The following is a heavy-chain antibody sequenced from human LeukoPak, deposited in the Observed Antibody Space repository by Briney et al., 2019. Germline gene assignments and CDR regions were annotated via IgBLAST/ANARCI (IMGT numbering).Heavy chain of an antibody. Sequence: SVKVSCKASGGTLSGYAISWVRQAPGQGLEWMGGIIPIFGTANYAQKFQGRVTITADESTSTAYMELSSLRSEDTAVYYCARVGAVAGADYYYYGMDVWGQGTTVTVSS. V-gene: IGHV1-69*13. CDR1: GGTLSGYA. CDR3: ARVGAVAGADYYYYGMDV. CDR2: IIPIFGTA. J-gene: IGHJ6*02. D-gene: IGHD6-19*01.